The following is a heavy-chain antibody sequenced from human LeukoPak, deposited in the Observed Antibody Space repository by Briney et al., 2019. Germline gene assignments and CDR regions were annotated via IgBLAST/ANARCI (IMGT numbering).Heavy chain of an antibody. J-gene: IGHJ3*02. Sequence: SETLSLTCTVSGGSISSYYWSWIRQPPGKGLEWIGYIYYSGSTNYNPSLKSRVTISVDTSKNQFSLKLSSVTAADTAVYYCARVDYYDSSGNDAFDIWGQGTMVTVSS. CDR3: ARVDYYDSSGNDAFDI. CDR1: GGSISSYY. V-gene: IGHV4-59*01. D-gene: IGHD3-22*01. CDR2: IYYSGST.